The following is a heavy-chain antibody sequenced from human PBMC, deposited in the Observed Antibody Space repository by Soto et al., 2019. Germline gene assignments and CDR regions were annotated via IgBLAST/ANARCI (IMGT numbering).Heavy chain of an antibody. D-gene: IGHD2-15*01. J-gene: IGHJ5*02. CDR2: IGNYNDNT. CDR3: TRDWFCSGGTCDDCFDP. V-gene: IGHV1-18*01. Sequence: QVQLVQSGPEVKKPGASVKVSCKASGYTFTNYGISWVRQAPGQGLEWMGWIGNYNDNTSYAQSFQGRVTMTTDTSTSTAYMELRSLRSDDTAIYYCTRDWFCSGGTCDDCFDPWGQGTLVSVSS. CDR1: GYTFTNYG.